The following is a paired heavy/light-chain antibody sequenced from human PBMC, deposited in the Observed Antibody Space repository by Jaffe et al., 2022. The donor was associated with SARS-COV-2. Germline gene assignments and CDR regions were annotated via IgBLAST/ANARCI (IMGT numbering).Light chain of an antibody. J-gene: IGLJ2*01. V-gene: IGLV1-44*01. Sequence: QSVLTQPPSASGTPGQRVTISCSGSSSNIGSNPVNWYQQLPGTAPKLLIYSNNQRPSGVPDRFSGSKSGTSASLAISGLQSEDEADYYCAAWDDNLNGFVIFGGGTKLTVL. CDR3: AAWDDNLNGFVI. CDR2: SNN. CDR1: SSNIGSNP.
Heavy chain of an antibody. J-gene: IGHJ5*02. D-gene: IGHD6-13*01. Sequence: QVQLVQTGAEVKKPGASVTVSCKASGYTFTSYYIHWVRQAPGQGLEWMGLINPSRGSISYAQRFQGRVTMTRDTSTSTVYMQLSSLRSEDTAVYYCARDSSSWKKDRSFDPWGQGTLVIVSS. CDR2: INPSRGSI. V-gene: IGHV1-46*01. CDR1: GYTFTSYY. CDR3: ARDSSSWKKDRSFDP.